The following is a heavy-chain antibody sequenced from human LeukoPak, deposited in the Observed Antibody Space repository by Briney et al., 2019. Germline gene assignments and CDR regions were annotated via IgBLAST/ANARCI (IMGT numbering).Heavy chain of an antibody. CDR3: AMRYGDYVVN. V-gene: IGHV3-30*03. CDR1: GFTLSSYG. D-gene: IGHD4-17*01. CDR2: ISYDGSNK. J-gene: IGHJ4*02. Sequence: PGRSLRLSCAASGFTLSSYGMHWVRQAPGKGLEWVAVISYDGSNKYYADSVKGRFTISRDNSKNTLYLQMNSLRAEGTAVYYCAMRYGDYVVNWGQGTLVTVSS.